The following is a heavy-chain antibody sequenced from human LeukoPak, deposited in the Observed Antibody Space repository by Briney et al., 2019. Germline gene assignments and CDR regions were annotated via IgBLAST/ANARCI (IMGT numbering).Heavy chain of an antibody. V-gene: IGHV4-4*09. CDR2: IYTSGST. D-gene: IGHD5-12*01. Sequence: SETLSLTCTVSGGSISSYYWSWIRQPPGKGLEWIGYIYTSGSTNYNPSLKSRVTISVDTSKNQFSLKLSSVTAADTAVYYRASGSGYDYLYYYYMDVWGKGTTVTVSS. CDR3: ASGSGYDYLYYYYMDV. CDR1: GGSISSYY. J-gene: IGHJ6*03.